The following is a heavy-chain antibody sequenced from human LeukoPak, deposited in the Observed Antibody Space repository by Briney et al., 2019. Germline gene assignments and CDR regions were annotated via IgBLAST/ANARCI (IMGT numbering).Heavy chain of an antibody. V-gene: IGHV6-1*01. D-gene: IGHD2-2*01. CDR2: TYYRSKWYN. CDR3: ARDWGNIVVGLAASRDY. J-gene: IGHJ4*02. Sequence: SQTLSLTCAISGDSVSSNSAAWNWIRQSPSRGLEWLGRTYYRSKWYNDYAVSVKSRITINPDTSKNQFSLQLNSVTPEDTAVYYCARDWGNIVVGLAASRDYWGQGTLVTVSS. CDR1: GDSVSSNSAA.